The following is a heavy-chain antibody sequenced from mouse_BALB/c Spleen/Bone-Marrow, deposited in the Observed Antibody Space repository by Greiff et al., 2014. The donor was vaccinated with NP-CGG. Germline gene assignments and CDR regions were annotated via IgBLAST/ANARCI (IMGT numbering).Heavy chain of an antibody. CDR1: GYTFTSYV. CDR3: ARWRYPYAMDY. J-gene: IGHJ4*01. Sequence: EVQLQQSGPELVKPGASVEMSCKASGYTFTSYVMHWVKQKPGQGPEWIGYINPYNDGTKYNEKFKGKAALTSDKSSSTAYMELSSLTSEDSAVYYCARWRYPYAMDYWGQGTSVTVSS. D-gene: IGHD5-1-1*01. CDR2: INPYNDGT. V-gene: IGHV1-14*01.